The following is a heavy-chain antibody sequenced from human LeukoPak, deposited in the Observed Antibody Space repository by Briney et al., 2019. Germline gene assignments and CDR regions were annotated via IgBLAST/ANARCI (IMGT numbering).Heavy chain of an antibody. Sequence: ASVKVSCKASGYTFTSYYMHWVRQAPGQGLEWMGIINPSGGSTSYAQKFQGRVTMTRDMSTSTVYMELSSLRSEDTAVYYCARDSTSGGYYSYYYYYMDVWGKGTTVTVSS. J-gene: IGHJ6*03. V-gene: IGHV1-46*01. CDR1: GYTFTSYY. CDR3: ARDSTSGGYYSYYYYYMDV. CDR2: INPSGGST. D-gene: IGHD3-22*01.